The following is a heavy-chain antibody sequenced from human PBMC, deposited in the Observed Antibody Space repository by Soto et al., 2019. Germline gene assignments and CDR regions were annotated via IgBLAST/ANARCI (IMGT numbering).Heavy chain of an antibody. D-gene: IGHD1-26*01. CDR3: ARVMGDYYYYGMDV. CDR1: GGSISSYY. Sequence: PSETLSLTCTVSGGSISSYYWSWIRQPPGKGLEWIGYIYYSGSTNYNPSLKSRVTISVDTSKNQFSLKLSSVTAADTAVYYCARVMGDYYYYGMDVWGQGTTVTVS. J-gene: IGHJ6*02. V-gene: IGHV4-59*01. CDR2: IYYSGST.